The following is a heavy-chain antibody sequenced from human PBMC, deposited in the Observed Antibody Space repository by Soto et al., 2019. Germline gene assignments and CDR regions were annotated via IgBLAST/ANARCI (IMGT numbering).Heavy chain of an antibody. Sequence: QVHLVQSGAEVKKPGASVNVSCQASGSITNHHMHWVRQAPGQGLEWMGILNPSGLSTTYAQKCQVRGTITRATSTRTVYMELSSLTSEDTAVYFCAKVTHRGPIAVAGPLGSWGQGTLVIVSS. J-gene: IGHJ4*02. CDR3: AKVTHRGPIAVAGPLGS. D-gene: IGHD6-19*01. CDR2: LNPSGLST. V-gene: IGHV1-46*01. CDR1: GSITNHH.